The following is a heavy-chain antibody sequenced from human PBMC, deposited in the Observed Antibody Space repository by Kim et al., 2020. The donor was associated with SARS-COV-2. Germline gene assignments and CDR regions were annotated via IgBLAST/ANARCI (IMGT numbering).Heavy chain of an antibody. V-gene: IGHV3-23*01. J-gene: IGHJ6*02. D-gene: IGHD2-2*01. CDR3: AKMKGQLPTNYGMDV. CDR1: GLTFRNFA. Sequence: GGSLRVSCTASGLTFRNFAMSWVRQAPGKGLDWVSGISGSGGSTYQADSVKGRFTISRDNSKNTLYLQLNSLRAEDTVIYYCAKMKGQLPTNYGMDVWGQWTTVTVSS. CDR2: ISGSGGST.